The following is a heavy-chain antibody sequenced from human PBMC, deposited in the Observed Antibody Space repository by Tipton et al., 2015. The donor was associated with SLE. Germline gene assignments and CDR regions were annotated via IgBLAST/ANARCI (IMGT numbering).Heavy chain of an antibody. CDR1: GFTFSTYA. V-gene: IGHV3-64D*06. D-gene: IGHD6-13*01. Sequence: SLRLSCSASGFTFSTYAMHWVRQAPGKGLEYVSAISSNGGSTYYADSVRGRFTLSRDNSKNTLYLQMSSLRAEDTAVYYCVKDRYSSSWSYFDYWGQGTLVTVSS. CDR2: ISSNGGST. J-gene: IGHJ4*02. CDR3: VKDRYSSSWSYFDY.